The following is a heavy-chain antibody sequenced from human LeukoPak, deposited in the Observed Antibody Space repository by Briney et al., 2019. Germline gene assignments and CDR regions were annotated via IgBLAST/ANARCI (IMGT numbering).Heavy chain of an antibody. CDR3: ARGRGAAAGPRYMDV. J-gene: IGHJ6*03. CDR1: GGSFSGYY. Sequence: SETLSLPCAVYGGSFSGYYWSWIRQPPGKGLEWIGEINHSGSTNYNPSLKSRVTISVDTSKNQFSLKLSSVTAADTAVYYCARGRGAAAGPRYMDVWGKGTTVTVSS. CDR2: INHSGST. V-gene: IGHV4-34*01. D-gene: IGHD6-13*01.